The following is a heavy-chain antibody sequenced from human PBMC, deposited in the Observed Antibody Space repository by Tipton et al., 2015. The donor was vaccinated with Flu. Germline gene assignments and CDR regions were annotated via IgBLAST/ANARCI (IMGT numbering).Heavy chain of an antibody. Sequence: QLVQSGGGVVQPGRSLRLSCAASGFTFRSYAMHWVRQAPGKGLEWVAVIPSDGSNKYYIDSVKGRFTISRDNSKNTLYLHMNRLRAEDTAVYYCTRHSSGWRNGWVEYWGQGILVTVSS. CDR3: TRHSSGWRNGWVEY. CDR2: IPSDGSNK. D-gene: IGHD6-19*01. V-gene: IGHV3-30*03. CDR1: GFTFRSYA. J-gene: IGHJ4*02.